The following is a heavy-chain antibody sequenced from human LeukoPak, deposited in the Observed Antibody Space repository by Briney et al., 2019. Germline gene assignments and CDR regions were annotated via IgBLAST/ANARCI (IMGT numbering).Heavy chain of an antibody. J-gene: IGHJ6*03. CDR1: GGSISSSSYY. D-gene: IGHD1-26*01. CDR2: IYYSGST. CDR3: ARMNGVSGSYSGYYYYYYMDV. Sequence: KASETLSLTCTVSGGSISSSSYYWGWIRQPPGKGLEWIGSIYYSGSTYYNPSLKSRVTISVDTSKNQFSLKLSSVTAADTAVYYCARMNGVSGSYSGYYYYYYMDVWGKGTTVTVSS. V-gene: IGHV4-39*07.